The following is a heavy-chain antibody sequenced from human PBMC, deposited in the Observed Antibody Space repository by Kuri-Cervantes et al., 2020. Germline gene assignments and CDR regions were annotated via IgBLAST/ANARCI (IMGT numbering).Heavy chain of an antibody. CDR2: INPKSGGR. D-gene: IGHD1-7*01. J-gene: IGHJ4*02. CDR1: GYTFTGYY. V-gene: IGHV1-2*04. Sequence: ASVKVSCKASGYTFTGYYMHWLRQAPGQGLEWLGWINPKSGGRNYVQKFQGWVTMTRDTSISTAYMELSSLRSEDTAVYYCAIPLNWNYPDVYWGQGTLVTVSS. CDR3: AIPLNWNYPDVY.